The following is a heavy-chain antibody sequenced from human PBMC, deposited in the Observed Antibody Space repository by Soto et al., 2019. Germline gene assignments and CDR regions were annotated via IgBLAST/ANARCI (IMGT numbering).Heavy chain of an antibody. V-gene: IGHV5-51*01. CDR3: ARLVYGGNSPRMDD. Sequence: GESLKISCQGLGYIFTSYWIGWVRQTPGKGVEWMGIIYPGDSESRYSPSFQGQVTMSVDKSTTTAYLQWTSLKASDTAMYYCARLVYGGNSPRMDDWGQGTTVTVSS. CDR2: IYPGDSES. CDR1: GYIFTSYW. D-gene: IGHD1-7*01. J-gene: IGHJ6*02.